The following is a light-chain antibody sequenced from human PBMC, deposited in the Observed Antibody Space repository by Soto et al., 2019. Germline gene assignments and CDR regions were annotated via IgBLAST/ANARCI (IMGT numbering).Light chain of an antibody. Sequence: DIQMTQSPSSLSASVGDRVTITCRASQSISSYLNWYQQKPGKAPKLLIYAASSLQSGVPSRFSGSGSGTDFTLSINSLQPEDFAVYYCQQYNNWPPITFGQGTRLEIK. V-gene: IGKV1-39*01. J-gene: IGKJ5*01. CDR2: AAS. CDR3: QQYNNWPPIT. CDR1: QSISSY.